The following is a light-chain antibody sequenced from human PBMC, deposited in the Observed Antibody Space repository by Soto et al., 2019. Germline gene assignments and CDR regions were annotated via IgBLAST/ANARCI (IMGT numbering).Light chain of an antibody. CDR2: AAS. V-gene: IGKV1-39*01. J-gene: IGKJ1*01. Sequence: DIQMTQSPSSLSASVAERVTITCRASQSVAGYLNWYQQRPGKAPKLLIYAASSLQSGVPSRFSGGGSGTDFTLTISSLQPDDFATYYCQQSYSSPRTFGQGTKVDIK. CDR1: QSVAGY. CDR3: QQSYSSPRT.